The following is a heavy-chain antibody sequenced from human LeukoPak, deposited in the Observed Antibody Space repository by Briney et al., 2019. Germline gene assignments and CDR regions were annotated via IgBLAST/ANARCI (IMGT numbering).Heavy chain of an antibody. J-gene: IGHJ4*02. D-gene: IGHD5-24*01. CDR3: GGSEDGYIDY. Sequence: GGSLRLSCAASGFTFTRHWMHWVRQAPGKGREWVSRIKTDGTNTIYADFVEGRFTISRDNARNTLYLQMGSLRAGDTAVYYCGGSEDGYIDYWGQGTLVTVSS. V-gene: IGHV3-74*01. CDR1: GFTFTRHW. CDR2: IKTDGTNT.